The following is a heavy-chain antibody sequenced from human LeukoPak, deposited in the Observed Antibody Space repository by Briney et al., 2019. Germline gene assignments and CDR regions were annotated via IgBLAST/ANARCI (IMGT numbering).Heavy chain of an antibody. J-gene: IGHJ3*02. D-gene: IGHD5-24*01. V-gene: IGHV4-4*07. CDR3: ARDSGMATIWGDAFDI. CDR1: GGSISSYY. CDR2: IYTSGST. Sequence: MASETLSLTCTVSGGSISSYYWSWIRQPAGRGLEWIGRIYTSGSTNYNPSLKSRVTMSVDTSKNQFSLKLSSVTAADTAVYYCARDSGMATIWGDAFDIWGQGTMVTVSS.